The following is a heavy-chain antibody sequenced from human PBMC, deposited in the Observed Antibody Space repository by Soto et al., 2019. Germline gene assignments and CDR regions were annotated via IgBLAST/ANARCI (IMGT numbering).Heavy chain of an antibody. CDR3: TRTMVRGVIITEIFGY. D-gene: IGHD3-10*01. J-gene: IGHJ4*02. CDR1: GFTCGDYA. CDR2: IRSKAYGGTT. V-gene: IGHV3-49*03. Sequence: GGSLRLSCTASGFTCGDYAMSWFRQAPGKGLEWVGFIRSKAYGGTTEYAASVKGRFTISRDDSKSIAYLQMNSLKTEDTAVYYCTRTMVRGVIITEIFGYWGQGTLVTVSS.